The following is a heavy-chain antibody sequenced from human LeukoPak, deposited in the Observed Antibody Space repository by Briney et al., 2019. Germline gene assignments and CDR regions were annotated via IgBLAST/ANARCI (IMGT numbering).Heavy chain of an antibody. CDR2: IYTSGST. CDR3: AKGRFYDILTGYYRKSRYYYYMDV. D-gene: IGHD3-9*01. J-gene: IGHJ6*03. CDR1: GGSISSYY. Sequence: SETLSLTCTVSGGSISSYYWSWIRRPAGKGLEWIGRIYTSGSTNYNPSLKSRVTMSVDTSKNQFSLKLSSVTAADTAVYYCAKGRFYDILTGYYRKSRYYYYMDVWGKGTTVTISS. V-gene: IGHV4-4*07.